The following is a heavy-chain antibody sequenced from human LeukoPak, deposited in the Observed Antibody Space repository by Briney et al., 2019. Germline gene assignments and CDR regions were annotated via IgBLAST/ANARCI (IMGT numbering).Heavy chain of an antibody. J-gene: IGHJ4*02. CDR2: IHYSGTT. V-gene: IGHV4-59*01. Sequence: KPSETLSLTCTVSGDSISNYHWSWIRQPPGKRLEWIGYIHYSGTTNYNPSLRSRVTISVDMSRNQFSLKLNSVTAADTAVYFCARDRSADRGFDYWGQRTLVNVSS. CDR1: GDSISNYH. CDR3: ARDRSADRGFDY.